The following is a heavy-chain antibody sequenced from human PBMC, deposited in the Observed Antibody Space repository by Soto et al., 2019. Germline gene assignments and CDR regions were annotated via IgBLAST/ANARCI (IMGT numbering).Heavy chain of an antibody. J-gene: IGHJ4*02. CDR3: ARDSSIVGASARDY. Sequence: QVQLVQSGAEVKKPGSSMKVSCKASGGTFSSYTISRVRQAPGQGLEWMGRIIPILGMGNYAQKFQGRVTITADKSTSTAYMELSSLRSEDTAVYYCARDSSIVGASARDYWGQGTLVTVSS. CDR1: GGTFSSYT. V-gene: IGHV1-69*08. CDR2: IIPILGMG. D-gene: IGHD1-26*01.